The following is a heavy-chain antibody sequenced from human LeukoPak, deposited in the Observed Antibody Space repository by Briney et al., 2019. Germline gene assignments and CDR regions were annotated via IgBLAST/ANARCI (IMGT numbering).Heavy chain of an antibody. CDR3: AQPGPPTTVVPWDY. CDR2: IRFDGSYK. V-gene: IGHV3-30*02. J-gene: IGHJ4*02. Sequence: PGGSLRLSCAASGFTFNSYGMHWVRQAPGKVLEWVAFIRFDGSYKDYADSVKGRFTISRDNSKNTLYLQMNSLRAEDTAVYYCAQPGPPTTVVPWDYWGQGTLVTVSS. D-gene: IGHD4-23*01. CDR1: GFTFNSYG.